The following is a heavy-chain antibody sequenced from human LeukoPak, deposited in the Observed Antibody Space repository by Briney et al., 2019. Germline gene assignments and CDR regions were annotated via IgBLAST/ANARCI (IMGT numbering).Heavy chain of an antibody. V-gene: IGHV3-23*01. J-gene: IGHJ4*02. Sequence: GGSLRLSCAASGFTFSSYAMSWVRQAPGKGLEWVSAISGSGGSTYYADSVKGRFTISRDNSKNTLYLQTNSLRAEDTAVYYCAKSSWFGELSPPFDYWGQGTLVTVSS. D-gene: IGHD3-10*01. CDR2: ISGSGGST. CDR1: GFTFSSYA. CDR3: AKSSWFGELSPPFDY.